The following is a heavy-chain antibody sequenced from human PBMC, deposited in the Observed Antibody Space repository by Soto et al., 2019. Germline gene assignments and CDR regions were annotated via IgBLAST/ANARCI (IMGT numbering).Heavy chain of an antibody. J-gene: IGHJ6*02. D-gene: IGHD3-3*01. Sequence: GGSLRLSCAASGFPFSSYAMHWVRQAPGKGLEWVAVISYDGSNKYYADSVKGRFTISRDNSKNTLYLQMNSLRAEDTAVYYCARDTVRFLEWLLVPYYYYGMDVWGQGTTVTVSS. CDR1: GFPFSSYA. CDR2: ISYDGSNK. CDR3: ARDTVRFLEWLLVPYYYYGMDV. V-gene: IGHV3-30-3*01.